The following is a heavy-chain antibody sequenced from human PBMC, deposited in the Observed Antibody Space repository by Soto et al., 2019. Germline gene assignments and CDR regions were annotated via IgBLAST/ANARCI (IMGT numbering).Heavy chain of an antibody. CDR1: GDTFSSFP. D-gene: IGHD6-19*01. CDR3: AMIEYSSGSDY. V-gene: IGHV1-69*01. J-gene: IGHJ4*02. Sequence: QVQLVQSGAEVTKPGSSVKVSCKASGDTFSSFPIAWVRQAPGQGLEWVGGIIPIFGTTEYAQNFRDRVTIYADESTSTAYMELSFLSFEDTAVYYCAMIEYSSGSDYWGQGTLVTVFS. CDR2: IIPIFGTT.